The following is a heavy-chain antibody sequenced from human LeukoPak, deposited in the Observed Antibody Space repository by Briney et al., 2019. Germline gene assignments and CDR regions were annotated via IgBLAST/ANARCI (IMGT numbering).Heavy chain of an antibody. CDR1: GFTFRNYW. J-gene: IGHJ5*02. CDR3: ARLGRETTRFDL. D-gene: IGHD1-7*01. V-gene: IGHV3-7*01. Sequence: PGGSLRLSCAGSGFTFRNYWMSWVRQAPGRGLDWVATIKQDGILKHYADSVKGRFTISRDNAENSLYLQVDSLRVDDTAVYYCARLGRETTRFDLWGQRALVTVSS. CDR2: IKQDGILK.